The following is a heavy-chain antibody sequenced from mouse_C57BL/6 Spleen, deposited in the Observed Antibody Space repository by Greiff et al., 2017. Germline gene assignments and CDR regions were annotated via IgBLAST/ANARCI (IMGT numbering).Heavy chain of an antibody. Sequence: VMLVESGAELVKPGASVKISCKASGYAFSSYWMNWVKQRPGKGLEWIGQIYPGDGDTNYNGKFKGKATLTADTSSSTAYMQLSSLTSEDSAVYFCARKGGYDYFDYWGQGTTLTVSS. V-gene: IGHV1-80*01. D-gene: IGHD2-2*01. CDR1: GYAFSSYW. CDR2: IYPGDGDT. CDR3: ARKGGYDYFDY. J-gene: IGHJ2*01.